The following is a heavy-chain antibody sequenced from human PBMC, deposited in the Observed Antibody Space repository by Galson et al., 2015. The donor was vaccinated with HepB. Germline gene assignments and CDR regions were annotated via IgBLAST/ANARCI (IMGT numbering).Heavy chain of an antibody. Sequence: SVKVSCKASGYTFTSYAMHWVRQAPGQRLEWMGWINAGNGNTKYSQKFQGRVTITRDTSASTAYMELSSLRSEDTAVYYCARGGLSVPAAPRGVWFDPWGQGTLVTVSS. CDR1: GYTFTSYA. J-gene: IGHJ5*02. CDR3: ARGGLSVPAAPRGVWFDP. D-gene: IGHD2-2*01. CDR2: INAGNGNT. V-gene: IGHV1-3*01.